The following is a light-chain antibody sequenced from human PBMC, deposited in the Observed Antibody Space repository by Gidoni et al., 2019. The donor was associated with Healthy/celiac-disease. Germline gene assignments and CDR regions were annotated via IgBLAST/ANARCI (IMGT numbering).Light chain of an antibody. V-gene: IGKV1-39*01. CDR1: QSISSY. Sequence: DIQMTQSPSSLSASVGDRVTITCRASQSISSYLNWYQQKPGKAPKLLIYAASSLQSGVPSRFSGSGSGTDFTLTNSSLQPEDFATYYCQQSYSTPPLTFGGXTKVEIK. CDR2: AAS. J-gene: IGKJ4*01. CDR3: QQSYSTPPLT.